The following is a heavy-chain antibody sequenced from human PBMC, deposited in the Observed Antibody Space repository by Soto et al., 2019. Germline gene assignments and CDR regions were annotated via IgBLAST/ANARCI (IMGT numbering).Heavy chain of an antibody. Sequence: SVKVSCKASGGTFSSYAISWVRQAPGQGLEWMGGIIPIFGTANYAQKFQGRVTITVDKSTSTAYMELSSLRSEDTAVYYCARDMIVVVTAFNYYGMEVWGQGTTVTVSS. CDR3: ARDMIVVVTAFNYYGMEV. V-gene: IGHV1-69*06. J-gene: IGHJ6*02. D-gene: IGHD2-21*02. CDR2: IIPIFGTA. CDR1: GGTFSSYA.